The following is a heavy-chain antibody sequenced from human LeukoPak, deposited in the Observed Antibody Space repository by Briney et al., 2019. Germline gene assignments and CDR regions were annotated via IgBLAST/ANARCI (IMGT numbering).Heavy chain of an antibody. CDR2: IYPVNSDT. Sequence: GESLKISCKGSGYIFTNYWIAWVRQMPGKGLEWMGIIYPVNSDTRYSPSFQGQVTMSVDKSISTASLQWSSLEASDAAIYYCARHDLPVGCSSTSCPYGSWFDPWGQGTLVTVSS. D-gene: IGHD2-2*01. CDR1: GYIFTNYW. J-gene: IGHJ5*02. CDR3: ARHDLPVGCSSTSCPYGSWFDP. V-gene: IGHV5-51*01.